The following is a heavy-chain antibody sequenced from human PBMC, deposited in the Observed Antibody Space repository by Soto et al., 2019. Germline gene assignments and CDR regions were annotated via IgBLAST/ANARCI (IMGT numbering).Heavy chain of an antibody. D-gene: IGHD3-16*01. CDR2: IYYSGST. Sequence: PSETLSLTCTVSGGSISSYYWSWIRQPPGKGLEWIGYIYYSGSTNYNPPPKSRVTTSVDTSKNQFSLKLSSVTAADTAVYYCATLTEAGGSDAFDFCGKGTMVTVSS. CDR3: ATLTEAGGSDAFDF. J-gene: IGHJ3*01. CDR1: GGSISSYY. V-gene: IGHV4-59*01.